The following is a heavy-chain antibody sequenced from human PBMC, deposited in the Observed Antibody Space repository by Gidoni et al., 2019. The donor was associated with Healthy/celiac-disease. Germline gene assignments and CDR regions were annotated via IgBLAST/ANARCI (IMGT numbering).Heavy chain of an antibody. CDR1: GYTLTELS. CDR3: ATDRYYDFWSGYSY. CDR2: FDHEDGET. V-gene: IGHV1-24*01. J-gene: IGHJ4*02. Sequence: QVQLVQSGAEVTKPGASVKVSCKVSGYTLTELSMHWVRQAPGKGLEWIGGFDHEDGETIYAQKFQGRVTMTEDTSTDTAYMELSSLRSEDTAVYYCATDRYYDFWSGYSYWGQGTLVTVSS. D-gene: IGHD3-3*01.